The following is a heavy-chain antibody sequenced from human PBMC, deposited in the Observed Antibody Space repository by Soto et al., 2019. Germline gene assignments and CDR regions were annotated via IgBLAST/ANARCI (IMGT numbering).Heavy chain of an antibody. CDR3: ATEPIYENDGSGYYPLGN. J-gene: IGHJ4*02. V-gene: IGHV1-18*04. CDR2: ISAHNGDT. D-gene: IGHD3-22*01. Sequence: ASVKVSCKASGYSLATYGFSWVRQAPGQGLECVGWISAHNGDTHYSQKFHGRVTLTTDTSTNTGYMELRSLTSDDTAVYFCATEPIYENDGSGYYPLGNWGQGTLVTVSS. CDR1: GYSLATYG.